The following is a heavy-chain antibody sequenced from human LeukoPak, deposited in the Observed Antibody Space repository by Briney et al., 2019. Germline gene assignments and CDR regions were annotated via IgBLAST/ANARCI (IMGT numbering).Heavy chain of an antibody. V-gene: IGHV1-69*05. Sequence: ASVKVSCKASGGTFSSYAISWVRQAPGQGLEWMGGIIPIFGTANYAQKFQGRVTIPTDESTSTAYMELSSLRSEDTAVYYCARRYSYGYNGAFDIWGQGTMVTVSS. CDR1: GGTFSSYA. CDR3: ARRYSYGYNGAFDI. D-gene: IGHD5-18*01. J-gene: IGHJ3*02. CDR2: IIPIFGTA.